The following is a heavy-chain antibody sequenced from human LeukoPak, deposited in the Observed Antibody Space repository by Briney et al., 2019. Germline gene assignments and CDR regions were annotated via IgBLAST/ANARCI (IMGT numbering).Heavy chain of an antibody. J-gene: IGHJ4*02. V-gene: IGHV4-39*07. CDR2: IYHSGST. Sequence: SETLSLTCTVSGGSISSSSYYWGWIRQPPGKGLEWIGSIYHSGSTYYNPSLKSRVTISVDTSKNQFSLKLSSVTAADTAVYYCARLGDRQVLGNWGQGTLVTVSS. D-gene: IGHD6-6*01. CDR1: GGSISSSSYY. CDR3: ARLGDRQVLGN.